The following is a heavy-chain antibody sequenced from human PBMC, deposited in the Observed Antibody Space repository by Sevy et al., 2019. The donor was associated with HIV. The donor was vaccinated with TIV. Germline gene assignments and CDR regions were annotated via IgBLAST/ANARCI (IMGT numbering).Heavy chain of an antibody. CDR2: IIPIFGTA. Sequence: ASVKVSCKASGGTFSSYAISWVRQAPGQGLEWMGGIIPIFGTANYAQKFQGRVTITAGESTSQAYMELSSLRSEDTAVYYCARAARGYSGYDSYYFDYWGQGTLVTVSS. CDR1: GGTFSSYA. V-gene: IGHV1-69*13. J-gene: IGHJ4*02. D-gene: IGHD5-12*01. CDR3: ARAARGYSGYDSYYFDY.